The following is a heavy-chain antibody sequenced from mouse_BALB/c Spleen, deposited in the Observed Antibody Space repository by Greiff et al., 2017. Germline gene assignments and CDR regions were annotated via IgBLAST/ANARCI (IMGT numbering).Heavy chain of an antibody. Sequence: EVKVVESGGGLVKPGGSLKLSCAASGFTFSDYYMYWVRQTPEKRLEWVATISDGGSYTYYPDSVKGRFTISRDNAKNNLYLQMSSLKSEDTAMYYCARGFYGSSYAFAYWGQGTLVTVSA. CDR3: ARGFYGSSYAFAY. D-gene: IGHD1-1*01. CDR2: ISDGGSYT. CDR1: GFTFSDYY. J-gene: IGHJ3*01. V-gene: IGHV5-4*02.